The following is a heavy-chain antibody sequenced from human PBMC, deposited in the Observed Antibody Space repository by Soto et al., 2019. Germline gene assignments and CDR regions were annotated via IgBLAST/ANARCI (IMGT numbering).Heavy chain of an antibody. J-gene: IGHJ6*03. CDR3: XXXXXXXTXFXXXXXV. V-gene: IGHV3-72*01. Sequence: EVQLEEPGGGWAQPGGSLRLSCAASGFTXSDHSMDWVRQAPGKGLXWVGRSRNKVNSYTTDYAASVKGRFTILRDESKNSLYLQMNSLKTEDTAAXXXXXXXXXXTXFXXXXXVWXKGTTVT. CDR2: SRNKVNSYTT. CDR1: GFTXSDHS.